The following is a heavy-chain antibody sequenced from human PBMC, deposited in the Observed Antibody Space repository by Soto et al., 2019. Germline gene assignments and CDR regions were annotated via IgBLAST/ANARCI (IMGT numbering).Heavy chain of an antibody. Sequence: SETLSLTCTVSGGSISSSSYYWGWIRQPPGKGLEWIGSIYYSGSTYYNPSLKSRVTISVDTSKNQFSLKLSSVTAADTAVYFCARHEFVNDYGDYFFHYWGQGTLVTAPQ. J-gene: IGHJ4*02. CDR1: GGSISSSSYY. CDR2: IYYSGST. D-gene: IGHD4-17*01. V-gene: IGHV4-39*01. CDR3: ARHEFVNDYGDYFFHY.